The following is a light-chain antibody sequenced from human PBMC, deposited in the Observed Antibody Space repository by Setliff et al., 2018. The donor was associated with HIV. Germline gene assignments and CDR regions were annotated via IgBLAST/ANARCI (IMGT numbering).Light chain of an antibody. Sequence: LTQPASVSGSPGQSITISCTGTSSDVGGYIYVSWYQHHPGKAPTLMIYDVNKRPSGVSNRFSGSKSGNTASLTISGLQAEDEADYYCSSYTTSSTFVCGTGTKVTVL. J-gene: IGLJ1*01. CDR1: SSDVGGYIY. CDR2: DVN. CDR3: SSYTTSSTFV. V-gene: IGLV2-14*03.